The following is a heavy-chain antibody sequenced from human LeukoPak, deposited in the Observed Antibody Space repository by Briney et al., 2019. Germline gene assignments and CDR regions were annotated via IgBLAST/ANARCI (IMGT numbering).Heavy chain of an antibody. V-gene: IGHV4-31*03. CDR1: GGSISSGGYC. J-gene: IGHJ4*02. D-gene: IGHD1-14*01. CDR3: ARAVTGHTGSPFFDD. CDR2: IYYSGST. Sequence: SQTLSLTCTVSGGSISSGGYCWSWIRQHPEKGLELIGYIYYSGSTYYNPSLKSRVTISVDTSKNQFSLKLTSVTAADTAVYYCARAVTGHTGSPFFDDWGQGTLVSVSS.